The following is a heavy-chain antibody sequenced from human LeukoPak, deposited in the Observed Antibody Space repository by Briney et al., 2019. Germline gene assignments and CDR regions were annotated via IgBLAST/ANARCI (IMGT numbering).Heavy chain of an antibody. D-gene: IGHD1-26*01. CDR2: IKSKSADGTT. Sequence: GGSLRLSCEASGFTFSQAWMNWVRQAPGQGLEWVGRIKSKSADGTTVYSARVRDRFFISRDDSKNTTYLQTNRLTTEDTGVYFCSGARGDYWGQGVLVTVSA. CDR3: SGARGDY. V-gene: IGHV3-15*07. J-gene: IGHJ4*02. CDR1: GFTFSQAW.